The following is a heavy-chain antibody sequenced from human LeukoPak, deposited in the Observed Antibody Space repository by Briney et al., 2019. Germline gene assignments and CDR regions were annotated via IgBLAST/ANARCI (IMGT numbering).Heavy chain of an antibody. Sequence: PGGSLRLSCAASGFTFSSYGMSWVRQAPGKGLEWVSAISGSGGSTYYADSVKGRFTISRDNSKSTLYLQMNSLRAEDTAVYYCAKRPGYSSGHFDSWGQGTLVTVSS. CDR3: AKRPGYSSGHFDS. CDR1: GFTFSSYG. CDR2: ISGSGGST. J-gene: IGHJ4*02. D-gene: IGHD6-19*01. V-gene: IGHV3-23*01.